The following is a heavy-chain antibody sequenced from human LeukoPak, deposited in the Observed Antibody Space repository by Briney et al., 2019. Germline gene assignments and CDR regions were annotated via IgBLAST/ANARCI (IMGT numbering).Heavy chain of an antibody. CDR1: GGLITSTIHY. Sequence: PSETLSLTCSVSGGLITSTIHYWSWIRQPPGQGLEWIAIIYCNGITYHDASLESRVTMSVDTSRNQFSLRLSSVSAADTSVYYCARQPTVKRGAVASNFDYWGQGTLVTVSS. V-gene: IGHV4-39*01. CDR3: ARQPTVKRGAVASNFDY. J-gene: IGHJ4*02. CDR2: IYCNGIT. D-gene: IGHD6-19*01.